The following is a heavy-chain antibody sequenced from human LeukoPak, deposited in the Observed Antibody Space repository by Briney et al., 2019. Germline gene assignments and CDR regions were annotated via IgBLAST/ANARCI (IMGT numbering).Heavy chain of an antibody. CDR3: ATQGGGAYSSWTFDN. D-gene: IGHD6-6*01. J-gene: IGHJ4*02. Sequence: ETLSLTCNVSGASISSDYWSWIRQPPGKGLEWIGYIYTSGRTKYNPSLKSRVTISLHTSKKQFSLNLSSVTAADTAVYYCATQGGGAYSSWTFDNWGQGTLVTVSS. CDR1: GASISSDY. CDR2: IYTSGRT. V-gene: IGHV4-4*09.